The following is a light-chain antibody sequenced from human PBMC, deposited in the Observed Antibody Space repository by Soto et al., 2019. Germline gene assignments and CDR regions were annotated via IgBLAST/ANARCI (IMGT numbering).Light chain of an antibody. CDR2: DAS. Sequence: EIVLTQSPATLSLSPGGRATLSCRASQSVGNYLAWYQQKPGQSPRLLIYDASNRATRIPARFSGSGSGTDFTLTISSLEPEDFAVYYCQQRSDWLTFGGGTKVEIK. CDR3: QQRSDWLT. CDR1: QSVGNY. V-gene: IGKV3-11*01. J-gene: IGKJ4*01.